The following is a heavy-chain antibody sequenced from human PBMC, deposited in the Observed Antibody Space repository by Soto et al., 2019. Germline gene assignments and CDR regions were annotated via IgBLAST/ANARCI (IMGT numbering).Heavy chain of an antibody. CDR2: IYYSGST. J-gene: IGHJ5*02. CDR1: GGSVSSGSYY. V-gene: IGHV4-61*01. CDR3: ARGEWFGELLSWFDP. D-gene: IGHD3-10*01. Sequence: SETLSLTCTVSGGSVSSGSYYWSWIRQPPGKGLEWMGYIYYSGSTNYNPSLKSRVTISVDTSKNQFSLKLSSVTAADTAVYYCARGEWFGELLSWFDPWGQGTLVTVSS.